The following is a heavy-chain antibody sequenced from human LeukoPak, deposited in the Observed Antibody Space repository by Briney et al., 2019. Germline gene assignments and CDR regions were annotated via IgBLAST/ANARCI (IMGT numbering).Heavy chain of an antibody. Sequence: ASVKVSCKASGYTFTGQYLHWVRQAPGQGLEWMGWINPNSGGTNYAQKFQGRVIMTGDTSITTAYMELSRLRSDDTAVYYCARAGYGSGLWGQRTLVTVSA. D-gene: IGHD3-10*01. J-gene: IGHJ4*02. V-gene: IGHV1-2*02. CDR3: ARAGYGSGL. CDR1: GYTFTGQY. CDR2: INPNSGGT.